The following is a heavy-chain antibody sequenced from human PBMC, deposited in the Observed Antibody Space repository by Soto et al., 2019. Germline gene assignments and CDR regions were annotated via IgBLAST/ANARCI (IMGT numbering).Heavy chain of an antibody. CDR3: AKDVYDSSGYYLGFDY. J-gene: IGHJ4*02. D-gene: IGHD3-22*01. V-gene: IGHV3-23*01. Sequence: GGSVRLSCAASGFTFSSYAMSWVRQAPGKGLEWVSAISGSGGSTYYADSVKGRFTISRDNSKNTLYLQMNSLRAEDTAVYYCAKDVYDSSGYYLGFDYWGQGTLVTVSS. CDR1: GFTFSSYA. CDR2: ISGSGGST.